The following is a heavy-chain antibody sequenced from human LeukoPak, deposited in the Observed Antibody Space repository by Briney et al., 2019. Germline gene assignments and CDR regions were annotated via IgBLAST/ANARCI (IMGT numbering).Heavy chain of an antibody. D-gene: IGHD6-13*01. Sequence: SETLSLTCAVSGASISNSPYSWTWIRQPPGKGLEWIGYIFHSGDTYYNPSLESRVTMSLDRSKNQFSLRLSSVTAADTAVYYCAREASAGGYYDYWGQGALVTVSS. V-gene: IGHV4-30-2*01. CDR1: GASISNSPYS. CDR3: AREASAGGYYDY. CDR2: IFHSGDT. J-gene: IGHJ4*02.